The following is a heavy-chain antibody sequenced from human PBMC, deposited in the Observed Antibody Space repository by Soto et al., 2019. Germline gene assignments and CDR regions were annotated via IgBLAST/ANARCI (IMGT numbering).Heavy chain of an antibody. CDR2: ISWDGDST. Sequence: GGSLILSCAASGSTFDDYVMHWVRQAPGKGLEWVSLISWDGDSTYYADSVKGRFTISRDNSKNSLYLQMNSLRTEDTALYYCAKDGNSGSYYLFDYWGQGTLVTV. V-gene: IGHV3-43*01. CDR1: GSTFDDYV. CDR3: AKDGNSGSYYLFDY. J-gene: IGHJ4*02. D-gene: IGHD1-26*01.